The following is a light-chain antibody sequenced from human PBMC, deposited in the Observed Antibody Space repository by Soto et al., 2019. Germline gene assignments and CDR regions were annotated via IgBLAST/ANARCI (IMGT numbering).Light chain of an antibody. CDR3: QQYSSWPT. CDR1: QTVSTT. Sequence: EIVLTQSPATLSVSPGERATLFCRASQTVSTTLAWYQQKPGQTPTLLIYSASTRATDIPARFSGAGSGTDFTLTINSLQSEDYAVYYCQQYSSWPTFGPGTRVDIK. V-gene: IGKV3-15*01. CDR2: SAS. J-gene: IGKJ3*01.